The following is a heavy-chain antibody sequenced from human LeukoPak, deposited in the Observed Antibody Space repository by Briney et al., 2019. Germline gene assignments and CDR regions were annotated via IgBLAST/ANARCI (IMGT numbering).Heavy chain of an antibody. D-gene: IGHD1-7*01. CDR3: ARGAAGTIPDYYYFGMDV. CDR2: IYPGDSDT. CDR1: GSRFTDYW. V-gene: IGHV5-51*01. Sequence: GESLQISCQGSGSRFTDYWIGWVRRLPGKGLEWMGIIYPGDSDTRYSPSFQGQVTISADKSINTAHLQWSSLKASDTAMYYCARGAAGTIPDYYYFGMDVWGQGTTVTVSS. J-gene: IGHJ6*02.